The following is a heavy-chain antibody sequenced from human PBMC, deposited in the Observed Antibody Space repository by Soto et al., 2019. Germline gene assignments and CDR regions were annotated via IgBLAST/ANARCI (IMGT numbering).Heavy chain of an antibody. CDR3: AKLSIAAAGSEYYYGMDV. Sequence: PGGSLRLSCAASGFTFDDYTMHWVRQAPGKGLEWVSLISWDGGSTYYADSVKGRFTISRDNSKNSLYLQMSSLGTEDTALYYCAKLSIAAAGSEYYYGMDVWGQGTTVTVSS. V-gene: IGHV3-43*01. D-gene: IGHD6-13*01. CDR1: GFTFDDYT. CDR2: ISWDGGST. J-gene: IGHJ6*02.